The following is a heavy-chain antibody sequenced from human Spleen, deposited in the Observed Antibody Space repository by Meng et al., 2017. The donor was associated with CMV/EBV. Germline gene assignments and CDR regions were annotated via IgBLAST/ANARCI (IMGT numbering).Heavy chain of an antibody. CDR3: ARVPPYSSGWYDY. Sequence: GESLKISCAASGFTFSTYSMNWVRQAPGKGLEWVASISSTTTTIYYADLVKGRFAISRDNAKKSLYLRMNSLRADDTAVYYCARVPPYSSGWYDYWGQGTQVTVSS. CDR1: GFTFSTYS. D-gene: IGHD6-19*01. J-gene: IGHJ4*02. CDR2: ISSTTTTI. V-gene: IGHV3-21*01.